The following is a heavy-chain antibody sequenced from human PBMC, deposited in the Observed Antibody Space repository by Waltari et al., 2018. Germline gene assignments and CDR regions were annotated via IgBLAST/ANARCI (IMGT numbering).Heavy chain of an antibody. CDR3: ARKTYCGGDCYYYFDY. CDR2: IYYSGST. Sequence: QVQLQESGPGLVKPSETLSLTCTVSGGSISSYYWSWIRQPPGKGLEWIGYIYYSGSTTYHPPLKSRVTISVDTSKNQSSLKLSSVTAADTAVYYCARKTYCGGDCYYYFDYWGQGTLVTVSS. V-gene: IGHV4-59*01. J-gene: IGHJ4*02. D-gene: IGHD2-21*01. CDR1: GGSISSYY.